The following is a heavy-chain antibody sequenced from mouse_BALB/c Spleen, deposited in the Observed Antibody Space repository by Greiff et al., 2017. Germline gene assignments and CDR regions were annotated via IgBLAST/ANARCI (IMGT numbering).Heavy chain of an antibody. CDR1: GFSLTSYG. V-gene: IGHV2-5-1*01. J-gene: IGHJ4*01. D-gene: IGHD2-10*02. CDR2: IWRGGST. CDR3: AKNERLVRAMDY. Sequence: VQLQQSGPSLVQPSQSLSITCTVSGFSLTSYGVHWVRQSPGKGLEWLGVIWRGGSTDYNAAFMSRLSITKDNSKSQVFFKMNSLQADDTAIYYCAKNERLVRAMDYWGQGTSVTVSS.